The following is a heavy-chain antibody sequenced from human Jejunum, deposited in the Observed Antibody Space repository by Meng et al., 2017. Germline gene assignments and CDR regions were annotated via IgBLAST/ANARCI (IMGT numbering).Heavy chain of an antibody. V-gene: IGHV3-23*01. CDR2: ISGSVGIT. J-gene: IGHJ4*02. Sequence: GGSLRLSCAASGFTFSSYAMSWVRQAPGKGLEWVSSISGSVGITYYADSVKGRFTISTDYSKNTLYLQMNSLRAEDTAVYYCALGGLGASHGTVDYWGQGTLVTVSS. D-gene: IGHD1-26*01. CDR1: GFTFSSYA. CDR3: ALGGLGASHGTVDY.